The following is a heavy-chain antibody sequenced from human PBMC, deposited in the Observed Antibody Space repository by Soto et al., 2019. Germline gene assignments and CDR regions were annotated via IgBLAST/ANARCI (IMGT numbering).Heavy chain of an antibody. V-gene: IGHV1-18*01. CDR1: GYTFTSYG. CDR3: AREGYCSGGSCYQYSGWFDP. J-gene: IGHJ5*02. Sequence: QVQLVQSGAEVKKPGASVKVSCKASGYTFTSYGISWVRQAPGQGLEWMGWISAYNGNTNYAQKLQGRVTMTTDTSPSTAYMELRSLRSDDTAVYYCAREGYCSGGSCYQYSGWFDPWGQGALVTVSS. CDR2: ISAYNGNT. D-gene: IGHD2-15*01.